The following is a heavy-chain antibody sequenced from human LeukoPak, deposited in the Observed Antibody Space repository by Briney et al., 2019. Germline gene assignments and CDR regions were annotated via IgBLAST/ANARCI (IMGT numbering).Heavy chain of an antibody. D-gene: IGHD3-9*01. J-gene: IGHJ4*02. CDR1: GFTFSSYS. V-gene: IGHV3-21*01. CDR3: ARDPHDILTGYSDY. Sequence: GGSLRLSCAASGFTFSSYSMNWVRQAPGKGLEWVSSISSSSSYIYYADSVKGRFTISRDNAKNSLYLQMNSPRAEDTAVYYCARDPHDILTGYSDYWGQGTLVTVSS. CDR2: ISSSSSYI.